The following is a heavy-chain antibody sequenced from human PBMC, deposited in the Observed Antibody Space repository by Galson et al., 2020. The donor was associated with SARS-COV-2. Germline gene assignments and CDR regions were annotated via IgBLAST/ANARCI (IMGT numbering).Heavy chain of an antibody. Sequence: ASETLSLTCTVSGDSIRSDGFYCSWIRQHPGKGLEWIGYIYPSGNTYYNPSLKSRLTMSLDTSKNQFSLQLSSVTAADTAVYYCARGQRTAMAKGLFDLWGQGTLVTVSS. D-gene: IGHD5-18*01. CDR2: IYPSGNT. CDR1: GDSIRSDGFY. CDR3: ARGQRTAMAKGLFDL. J-gene: IGHJ4*02. V-gene: IGHV4-31*03.